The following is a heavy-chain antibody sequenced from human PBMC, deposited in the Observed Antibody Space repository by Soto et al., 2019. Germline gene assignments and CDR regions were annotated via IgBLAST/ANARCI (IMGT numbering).Heavy chain of an antibody. J-gene: IGHJ4*02. CDR2: VYNSGRT. V-gene: IGHV4-59*01. CDR3: ARYCRAAVARYTLDN. CDR1: GGSISSNY. D-gene: IGHD6-19*01. Sequence: SETRSLTCTVSGGSISSNYWTWIRQPPGKGLEWSGYVYNSGRTNYNPSLKSRGTISEDTSKSQFSLKVNSMTAADTAVYFCARYCRAAVARYTLDNWGQGILVTVSS.